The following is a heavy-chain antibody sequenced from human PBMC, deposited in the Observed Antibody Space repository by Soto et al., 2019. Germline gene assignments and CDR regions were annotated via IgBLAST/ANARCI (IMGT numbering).Heavy chain of an antibody. J-gene: IGHJ6*02. V-gene: IGHV1-3*01. D-gene: IGHD2-15*01. CDR1: GYTFTSYA. Sequence: GASVKVSCKASGYTFTSYAMHWVRQAPGQRLEWMGWINAGNGNTKYSQKFQGRVTITRDTSASTAYMELSSLRSEDTAVYYCARALGYCSGGSCYATGNYYYYGMDVWGQGTTVTVSS. CDR2: INAGNGNT. CDR3: ARALGYCSGGSCYATGNYYYYGMDV.